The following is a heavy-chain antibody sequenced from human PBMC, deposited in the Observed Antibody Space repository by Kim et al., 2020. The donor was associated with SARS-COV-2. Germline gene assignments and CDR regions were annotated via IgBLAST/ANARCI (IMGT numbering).Heavy chain of an antibody. CDR3: ARGSSGWNYYYYYGMDV. CDR1: GFTFSSYE. Sequence: GGSLRLSCAASGFTFSSYEMNWVRQAPGKGLEWVSYISSSGSTIYYADSVKGRFTISRDNAKNSLYLQMNSLRAEDTAVYYCARGSSGWNYYYYYGMDVWGQGTTVTVSS. CDR2: ISSSGSTI. D-gene: IGHD6-19*01. V-gene: IGHV3-48*03. J-gene: IGHJ6*02.